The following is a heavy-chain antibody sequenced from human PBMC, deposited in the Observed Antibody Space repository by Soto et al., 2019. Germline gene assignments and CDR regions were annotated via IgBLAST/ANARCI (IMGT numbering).Heavy chain of an antibody. CDR1: GF. J-gene: IGHJ4*02. D-gene: IGHD3-22*01. CDR3: AKGFSGHYYDF. Sequence: EVQVLESGGGLVQPGGSLRLSCAASGFMSWVRQDAGKGLEWVSAISDYGTKTYHVDSVKGRFTISRDKAKNTLYLQMNSLRAEYTAVYYCAKGFSGHYYDFRGQGTLVTVSS. V-gene: IGHV3-23*01. CDR2: ISDYGTKT.